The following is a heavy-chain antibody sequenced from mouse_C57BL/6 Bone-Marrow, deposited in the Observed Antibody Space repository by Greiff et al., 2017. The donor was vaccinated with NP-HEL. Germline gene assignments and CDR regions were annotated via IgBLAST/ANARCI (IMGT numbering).Heavy chain of an antibody. CDR2: IHPNSGST. D-gene: IGHD1-1*01. CDR1: GYTFTSYW. J-gene: IGHJ2*01. Sequence: QVQLQQSGAELVKPGASVKLSCKASGYTFTSYWMHWVKQRPGQGLEWIGLIHPNSGSTNYNEKFKSKATLTVDKSSSTAYMQLSSLTSEDSAVYYCARRAVVASACFGYWGQGTTLTVSS. V-gene: IGHV1-64*01. CDR3: ARRAVVASACFGY.